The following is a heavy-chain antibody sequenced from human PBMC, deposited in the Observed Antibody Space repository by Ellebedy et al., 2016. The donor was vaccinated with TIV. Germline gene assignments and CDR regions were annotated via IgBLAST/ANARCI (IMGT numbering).Heavy chain of an antibody. V-gene: IGHV1-69*13. CDR3: ARDKWSYIVALPLGCLLD. J-gene: IGHJ4*02. D-gene: IGHD5-12*01. CDR2: IIPIFGTA. Sequence: ASVKVSCKASGGTFSSYAISWVRQAPGQGLEWMGGIIPIFGTANYAQKFQGRVTITADESTSTAYMELSSLRSEDTAVYYCARDKWSYIVALPLGCLLDWGQGTLVTVSS. CDR1: GGTFSSYA.